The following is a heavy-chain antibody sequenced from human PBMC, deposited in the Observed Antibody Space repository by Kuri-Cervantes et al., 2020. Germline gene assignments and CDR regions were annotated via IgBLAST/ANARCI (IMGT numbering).Heavy chain of an antibody. Sequence: PVKVSCKASGGTFSSYTISWVRQAPGHGLEWMGRIIPILGIANYAQKFQGRVTITADKSTSTAYMELSSLRSEDTAVYYCARSLGVHTPVYYYGMDVWGQGTTVTVSS. CDR3: ARSLGVHTPVYYYGMDV. CDR1: GGTFSSYT. CDR2: IIPILGIA. J-gene: IGHJ6*02. D-gene: IGHD3-10*01. V-gene: IGHV1-69*02.